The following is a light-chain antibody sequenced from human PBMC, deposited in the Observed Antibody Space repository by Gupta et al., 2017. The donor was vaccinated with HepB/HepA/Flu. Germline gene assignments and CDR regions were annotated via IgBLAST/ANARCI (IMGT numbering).Light chain of an antibody. CDR3: QQGSDWRYT. CDR1: QSVSSY. J-gene: IGKJ2*01. Sequence: EIVLTQSPATLSLSPGERATLSCRASQSVSSYLAWYQQKPGQPPRLLIYDTSNRATGIPARFSGSGSGTDFTLTISSLEPEDFAVYYCQQGSDWRYTFGQGTKMEIK. CDR2: DTS. V-gene: IGKV3-11*01.